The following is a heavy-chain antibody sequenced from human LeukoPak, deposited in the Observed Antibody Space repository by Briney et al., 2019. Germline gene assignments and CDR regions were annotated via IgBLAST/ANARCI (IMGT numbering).Heavy chain of an antibody. J-gene: IGHJ4*02. V-gene: IGHV4-4*07. CDR3: ARVRGSGRPFYFDS. CDR1: LGSISSDY. Sequence: SETLSLTCTVSLGSISSDYRSWIRQPAGKGLEWIGRIYTSGSTNYNPSLKSRVTMSTDTSKNQFSLQLSSVTAADTAVYYCARVRGSGRPFYFDSWGQGTLVTVSS. CDR2: IYTSGST. D-gene: IGHD6-19*01.